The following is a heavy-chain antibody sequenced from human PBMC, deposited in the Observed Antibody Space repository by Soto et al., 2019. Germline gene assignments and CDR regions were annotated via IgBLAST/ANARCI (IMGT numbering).Heavy chain of an antibody. CDR2: IINRYGST. V-gene: IGHV1-69*01. CDR1: GGTFTSDA. D-gene: IGHD5-12*01. CDR3: ARSRDTTWIPVPVPADWFDP. Sequence: QVHFVQSGAEVKLPGSSMKVSCETSGGTFTSDAISWVRQAPGQGLEGLGGIINRYGSTNYAQKFKGTVHITAYESTSTVSLELRALTSEDTAIYYCARSRDTTWIPVPVPADWFDPCGQGTLVTVSS. J-gene: IGHJ5*02.